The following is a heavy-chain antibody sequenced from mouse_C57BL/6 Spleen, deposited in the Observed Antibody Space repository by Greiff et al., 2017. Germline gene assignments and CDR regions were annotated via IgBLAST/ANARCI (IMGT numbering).Heavy chain of an antibody. CDR1: GFNIKDDY. CDR2: IDPENGDT. J-gene: IGHJ2*01. V-gene: IGHV14-4*01. CDR3: TTTVVEYYFDY. D-gene: IGHD1-1*01. Sequence: VHVKQSGAELVRPGASVKLSCTASGFNIKDDYMHWVTQRPEQGLEWIGWIDPENGDTEYASKFQGKATITADTSSNTAYLQLSSLTSEDTAVYYCTTTVVEYYFDYWGQGTTLTVSS.